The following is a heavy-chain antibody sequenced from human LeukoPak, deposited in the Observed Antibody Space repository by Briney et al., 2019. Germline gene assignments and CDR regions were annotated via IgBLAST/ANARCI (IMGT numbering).Heavy chain of an antibody. J-gene: IGHJ4*02. CDR3: ARAGGRIVGATLIYYFDY. Sequence: GGSLRLSCAASGFTFSSYAMHWVRQAPGKGLEWVAVISYDGSNKYYADSVKGRLTISRDNSKSTLYLQMNSLRAEDTAVYYCARAGGRIVGATLIYYFDYWGQGTLVTVSS. V-gene: IGHV3-30*04. CDR1: GFTFSSYA. D-gene: IGHD1-26*01. CDR2: ISYDGSNK.